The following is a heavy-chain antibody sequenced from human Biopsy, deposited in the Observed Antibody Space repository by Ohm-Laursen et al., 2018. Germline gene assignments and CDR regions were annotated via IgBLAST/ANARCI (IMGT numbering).Heavy chain of an antibody. CDR3: ARRPYGGTRYWYFDL. Sequence: TLSLTCTVSGGSVLSGGFYWSWIRQHPGKGLEWIGYIYYSGTTYYNPSLKSLVTISVDTSKNQFSLKLNSVTAADTAVYYCARRPYGGTRYWYFDLWGRGTLVTVSS. V-gene: IGHV4-31*01. CDR1: GGSVLSGGFY. D-gene: IGHD4-23*01. CDR2: IYYSGTT. J-gene: IGHJ2*01.